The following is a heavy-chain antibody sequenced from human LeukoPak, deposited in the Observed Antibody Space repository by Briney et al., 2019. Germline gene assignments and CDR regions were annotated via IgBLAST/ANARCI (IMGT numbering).Heavy chain of an antibody. CDR2: ISYDGSNK. D-gene: IGHD3-10*01. CDR3: AIPRRGPQADPLDY. Sequence: GGSLRLSCAASGFTFSSYGMHWVRQAPGKGLEWVAVISYDGSNKYYADSVKGRFTISRDNSKNTLYLQMNSLRAEDTAVYYCAIPRRGPQADPLDYWGQGTLVTVSS. J-gene: IGHJ4*02. CDR1: GFTFSSYG. V-gene: IGHV3-30*03.